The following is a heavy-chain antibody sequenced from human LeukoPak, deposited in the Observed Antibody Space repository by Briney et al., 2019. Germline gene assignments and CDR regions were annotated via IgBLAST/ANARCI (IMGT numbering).Heavy chain of an antibody. Sequence: GGSLRLSCAASGFTFSSYGMHWVRQAPGKGLEWVAVISYDGDNKYYADSVKGRFTISRDNSKNTLYLQMNSLRAEDTAVYYCAKDSSGVVVWAASQSWFDPWGQGTLVTVSS. J-gene: IGHJ5*02. CDR2: ISYDGDNK. D-gene: IGHD2-15*01. CDR3: AKDSSGVVVWAASQSWFDP. V-gene: IGHV3-30*18. CDR1: GFTFSSYG.